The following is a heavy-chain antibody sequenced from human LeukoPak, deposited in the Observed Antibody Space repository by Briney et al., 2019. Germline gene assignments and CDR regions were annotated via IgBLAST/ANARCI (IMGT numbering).Heavy chain of an antibody. CDR3: ARDRRDNYGYNY. V-gene: IGHV3-7*01. D-gene: IGHD5-18*01. CDR1: GFTFTSYW. J-gene: IGHJ4*02. Sequence: GESLRLSCAASGFTFTSYWMSWVRQVSGKGLEWVANIKQDGSEKYYVDSVKGRFTISRDNAKNSLYLQMNSLRAEDTAVYYCARDRRDNYGYNYWGQGTLVTVSS. CDR2: IKQDGSEK.